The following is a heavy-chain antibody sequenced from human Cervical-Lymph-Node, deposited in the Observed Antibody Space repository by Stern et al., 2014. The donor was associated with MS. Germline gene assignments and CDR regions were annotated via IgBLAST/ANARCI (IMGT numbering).Heavy chain of an antibody. Sequence: MQLVESGPGLVKPSQTLSLTCTVSGGSISSGGYYWSWIRQHPGKGLEWIGYIYYSGSTYYNPSLKSRVTISVDTSKTQFSLKLSSVTAADTAVYYCARDSSGWYSYYYYGMDVWGQGTTVTVSS. CDR2: IYYSGST. CDR3: ARDSSGWYSYYYYGMDV. V-gene: IGHV4-31*03. J-gene: IGHJ6*02. CDR1: GGSISSGGYY. D-gene: IGHD6-19*01.